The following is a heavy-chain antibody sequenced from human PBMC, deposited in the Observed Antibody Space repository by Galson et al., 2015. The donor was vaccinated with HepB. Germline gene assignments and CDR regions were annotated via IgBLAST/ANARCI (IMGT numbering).Heavy chain of an antibody. J-gene: IGHJ6*02. D-gene: IGHD1-26*01. CDR1: GFTFSSYA. CDR3: SRALGQSGSNSQYRSLQH. V-gene: IGHV3-30-3*01. Sequence: SLRLSCAASGFTFSSYAMHWVRQAPGKGLEWVAVISSNGRTEHYADSLKGRFTISRDNHQNTVHLQMNTLRPEDTAVYYCSRALGQSGSNSQYRSLQHWGQGTTVTVSS. CDR2: ISSNGRTE.